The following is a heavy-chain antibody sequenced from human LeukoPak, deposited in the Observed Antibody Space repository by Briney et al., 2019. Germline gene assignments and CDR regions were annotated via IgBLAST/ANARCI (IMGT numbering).Heavy chain of an antibody. Sequence: GGPLRLALGPSGFIYRTYAMSWLRQAPGKGLEWVSAISGSGSGGSTYYADSVKGRFTISRDNSKKTLYLQMNSLRGEDTAVYYCAKHHTTSLYEDNLPMWGQGTMVTVSS. CDR1: GFIYRTYA. D-gene: IGHD2/OR15-2a*01. J-gene: IGHJ3*02. CDR2: ISGSGSGGST. CDR3: AKHHTTSLYEDNLPM. V-gene: IGHV3-23*01.